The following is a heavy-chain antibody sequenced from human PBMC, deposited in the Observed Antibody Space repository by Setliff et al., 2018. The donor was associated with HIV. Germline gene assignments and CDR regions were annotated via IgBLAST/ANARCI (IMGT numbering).Heavy chain of an antibody. J-gene: IGHJ3*02. V-gene: IGHV1-2*06. CDR2: INPNSGGT. CDR1: GYTFTGYY. D-gene: IGHD3-22*01. CDR3: ARDRMGGYYDSSGYYGALDI. Sequence: GASVKVSCKASGYTFTGYYMHWVRQAPGQGLEWMGRINPNSGGTNYAQKFQGRVTMTRDTSTSTVYMELSSLRSEDTAVYYCARDRMGGYYDSSGYYGALDIWGQGTMVTVSS.